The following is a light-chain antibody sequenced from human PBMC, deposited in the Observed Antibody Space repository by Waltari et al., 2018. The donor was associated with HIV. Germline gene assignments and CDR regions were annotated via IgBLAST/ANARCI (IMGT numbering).Light chain of an antibody. Sequence: QSALTQPASVSGSPVQSIPISCTGTSSNVGSDDLLSWYQQHPGEAPKLIIYEVTKRPSGVSNRFSGSKSGNTASLTISGLQAEDEADYYCCSCPRSGIRYVFGTGTKVTVL. CDR2: EVT. CDR3: CSCPRSGIRYV. CDR1: SSNVGSDDL. J-gene: IGLJ1*01. V-gene: IGLV2-23*02.